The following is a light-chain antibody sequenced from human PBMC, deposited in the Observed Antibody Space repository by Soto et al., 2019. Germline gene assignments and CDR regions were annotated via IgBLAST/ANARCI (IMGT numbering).Light chain of an antibody. CDR2: DVT. V-gene: IGLV2-11*01. Sequence: QSALTQPRSVSGSPGQSVTISCTGTSSDVGGYNFVSWYQQHPDEAPKLMIYDVTKRPSGVPDRFSGSKSGNTASLTISGLQAEDEADYYCCSDAGSLVFGGGTKLTVL. CDR3: CSDAGSLV. CDR1: SSDVGGYNF. J-gene: IGLJ2*01.